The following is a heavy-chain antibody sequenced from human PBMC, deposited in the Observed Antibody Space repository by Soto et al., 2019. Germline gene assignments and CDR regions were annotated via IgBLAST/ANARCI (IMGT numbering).Heavy chain of an antibody. CDR1: GFTFSSYW. J-gene: IGHJ6*03. D-gene: IGHD4-17*01. CDR3: AARGDYVDYYYMDV. V-gene: IGHV3-7*01. CDR2: IKQDGSEK. Sequence: GGSLRLSCAASGFTFSSYWMSWVRQAPGNGLEWVANIKQDGSEKYYVDSVKGRFTISRDNAKNSLYLQMNSLRAEDTAVYYCAARGDYVDYYYMDVWGKGTTVTVSS.